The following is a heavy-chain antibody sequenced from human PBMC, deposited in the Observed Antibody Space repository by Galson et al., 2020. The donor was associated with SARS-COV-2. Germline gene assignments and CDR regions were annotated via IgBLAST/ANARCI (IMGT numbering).Heavy chain of an antibody. Sequence: TGGSLRLSCAASGFTFSSYGMHWVRQAPGKGLEWVAVISYDGSNKYYADSVKGQFTISRDNSKNTLYLQMNSLRAEDTAVYYCAKIPVLWFGVDYYYGMDVWGQGTTVTVSS. J-gene: IGHJ6*02. CDR3: AKIPVLWFGVDYYYGMDV. V-gene: IGHV3-30*18. CDR2: ISYDGSNK. D-gene: IGHD3-10*01. CDR1: GFTFSSYG.